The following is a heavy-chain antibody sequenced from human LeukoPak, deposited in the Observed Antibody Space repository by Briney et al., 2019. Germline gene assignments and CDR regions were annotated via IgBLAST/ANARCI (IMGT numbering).Heavy chain of an antibody. Sequence: GASVKVSCKASGYTFTSYGISWVRQAPGQGLERMGWISAYNGNTNYAQKHQGRVTMTTDTSTSTAYMELRSLRSDDTAVYYCARAVKVPLSGVATRGIYYMDVWGKGTTVTVSS. D-gene: IGHD5-12*01. V-gene: IGHV1-18*01. CDR3: ARAVKVPLSGVATRGIYYMDV. CDR1: GYTFTSYG. J-gene: IGHJ6*03. CDR2: ISAYNGNT.